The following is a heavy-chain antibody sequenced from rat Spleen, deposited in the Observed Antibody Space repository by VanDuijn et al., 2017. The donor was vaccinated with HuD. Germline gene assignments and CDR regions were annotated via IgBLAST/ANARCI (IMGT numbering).Heavy chain of an antibody. J-gene: IGHJ2*01. CDR1: GFTFSDYA. D-gene: IGHD4-3*01. CDR2: IIYDGSST. V-gene: IGHV5S10*01. Sequence: EVQLVESGGGLVQPGNSLKLSCAASGFTFSDYAMAWVRQSPKKGLEWVATIIYDGSSTYYRDSVKGRFTISRDNAKSTLYLQMDSLRSEDTATYYCATHGGSGSLYYFDYWDQGVLVTVSS. CDR3: ATHGGSGSLYYFDY.